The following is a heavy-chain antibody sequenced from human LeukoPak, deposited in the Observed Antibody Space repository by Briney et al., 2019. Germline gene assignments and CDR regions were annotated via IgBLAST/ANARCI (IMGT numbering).Heavy chain of an antibody. Sequence: HPGGSLRLSCAASGFTFSNYGMHWVRQAPGKGLEWVAVISHDGSIKYYEDSVKGRFTISRDNSKNTLYLQMNSLRAEDTAVYYCARDKTTVTRDGALDYWGQGTLVTVSS. CDR1: GFTFSNYG. D-gene: IGHD4-17*01. J-gene: IGHJ4*02. CDR3: ARDKTTVTRDGALDY. CDR2: ISHDGSIK. V-gene: IGHV3-30*03.